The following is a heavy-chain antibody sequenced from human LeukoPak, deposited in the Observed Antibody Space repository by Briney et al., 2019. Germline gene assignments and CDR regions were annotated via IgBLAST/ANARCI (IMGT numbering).Heavy chain of an antibody. D-gene: IGHD3-10*01. V-gene: IGHV4-34*01. CDR1: AGSFSGYY. J-gene: IGHJ4*02. Sequence: PSETLSLTCAVYAGSFSGYYWSWIRQPPGKGLEGMGEINHSGSTNYNPSLKSPGTISVDTSKNQFSLKLSSVAAADTAVYYCARRLITMVRGSWGYWGQGTLVTVSS. CDR2: INHSGST. CDR3: ARRLITMVRGSWGY.